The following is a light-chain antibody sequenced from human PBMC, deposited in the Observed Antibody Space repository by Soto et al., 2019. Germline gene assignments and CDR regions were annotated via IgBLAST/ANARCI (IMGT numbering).Light chain of an antibody. CDR3: QSYDSSLSAHYV. Sequence: QSALTQPPSVSGAPGQRVTISCTGSSSNIGAGYDVHWYQQLPGTAPKLLIYGNSNRPSGVPDRFSGSKSGTSASLAITGLQAEDEADYYCQSYDSSLSAHYVFGTGTKVTV. CDR1: SSNIGAGYD. J-gene: IGLJ1*01. V-gene: IGLV1-40*01. CDR2: GNS.